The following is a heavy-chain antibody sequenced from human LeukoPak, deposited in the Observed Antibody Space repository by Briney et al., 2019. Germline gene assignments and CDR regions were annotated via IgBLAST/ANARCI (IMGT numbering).Heavy chain of an antibody. CDR3: ARAGDIVATTFSFDS. CDR2: INSDGSTT. D-gene: IGHD5-12*01. V-gene: IGHV3-74*01. CDR1: GFTFSNYW. Sequence: GRSLRLSCAASGFTFSNYWMHWVRQAPGKGLVWVSRINSDGSTTIYADSVKGRFTISRDNAKNTLYLQMNSLRAEDTAVYYCARAGDIVATTFSFDSWGQGTLVTVSS. J-gene: IGHJ4*02.